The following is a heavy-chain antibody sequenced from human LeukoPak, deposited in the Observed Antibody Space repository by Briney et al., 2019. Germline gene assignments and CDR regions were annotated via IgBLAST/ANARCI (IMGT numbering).Heavy chain of an antibody. V-gene: IGHV3-21*01. CDR2: ISSSSSYI. CDR3: AITTGYCSSTSCSGYYYYYYYMDV. Sequence: GGSLRLSCAASGFTFSSYSMNWVRQAPGKGLEWVSSISSSSSYIYYADSVKGRFTISRDNAKNSLYLQMNSLRAEDTAVYYFAITTGYCSSTSCSGYYYYYYYMDVWGKGTTVTVSS. CDR1: GFTFSSYS. J-gene: IGHJ6*03. D-gene: IGHD2-2*01.